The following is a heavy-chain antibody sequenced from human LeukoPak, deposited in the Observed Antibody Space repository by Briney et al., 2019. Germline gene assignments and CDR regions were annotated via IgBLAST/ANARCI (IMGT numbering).Heavy chain of an antibody. CDR1: GFTFSIYS. J-gene: IGHJ4*02. Sequence: PGGSLRLSCAASGFTFSIYSMKWVRQAPGKGLEWVSSISSSSSYTYYADSVKGRFTISRDNAKNSLYLQMNSLRAEDTAVYYCARDLGEGGYWGQGTLVTVSS. CDR2: ISSSSSYT. V-gene: IGHV3-21*01. D-gene: IGHD3-16*01. CDR3: ARDLGEGGY.